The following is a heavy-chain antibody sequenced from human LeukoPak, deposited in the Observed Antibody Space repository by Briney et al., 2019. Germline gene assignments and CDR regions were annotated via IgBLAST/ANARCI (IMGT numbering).Heavy chain of an antibody. CDR2: ISGSGGST. D-gene: IGHD5-24*01. CDR3: AKDTRDGYNGAAAFDI. CDR1: GFTFSSYG. Sequence: PGGSLRLSCAASGFTFSSYGMSWVRQAPGKGLEWVSAISGSGGSTYYADSVKGRFTISRDNSKNTLYLQMNSLRAEDTAVYYCAKDTRDGYNGAAAFDIWGQGTMVTVSS. V-gene: IGHV3-23*01. J-gene: IGHJ3*02.